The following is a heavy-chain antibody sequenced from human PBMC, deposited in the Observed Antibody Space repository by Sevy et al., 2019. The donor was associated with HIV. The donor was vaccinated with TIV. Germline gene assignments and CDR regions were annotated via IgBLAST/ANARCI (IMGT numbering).Heavy chain of an antibody. V-gene: IGHV3-48*01. CDR1: GFTFSTYS. Sequence: GGSLRLSCAASGFTFSTYSMNWVRQAPGKGLEWVSYISSSSSTIYYADSVEGRFTISRDNAKKSLYLQMNSLRAEDKAVYYCARVPVDYSGGYRLYYYGTDVWGQGTTVTVSS. CDR2: ISSSSSTI. CDR3: ARVPVDYSGGYRLYYYGTDV. D-gene: IGHD2-15*01. J-gene: IGHJ6*02.